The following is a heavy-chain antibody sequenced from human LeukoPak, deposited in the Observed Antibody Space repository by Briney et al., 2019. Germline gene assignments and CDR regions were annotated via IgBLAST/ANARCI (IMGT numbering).Heavy chain of an antibody. CDR2: IYYSGST. V-gene: IGHV4-59*12. Sequence: SETLSLTCTVSGGSISSYYWSWIRQPPGKGLEWIGYIYYSGSTNYNPSLKSRVTISVDTSKNQFSLRLSSVTAADTAVYYCARVDSNTWYGLFDYWGQGTLVTVSS. D-gene: IGHD6-13*01. CDR3: ARVDSNTWYGLFDY. J-gene: IGHJ4*02. CDR1: GGSISSYY.